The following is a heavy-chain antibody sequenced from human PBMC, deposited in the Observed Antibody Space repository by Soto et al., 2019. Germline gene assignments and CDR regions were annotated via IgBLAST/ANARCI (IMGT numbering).Heavy chain of an antibody. Sequence: QLQLQESGPGLVKPSETLSLTCTVSGGSISGYYWSWIRQPPGKGLEWIAYIYYSGSSNSNPSLKSRVTISVDTSKNQFSLKLSSVTAADTAGYYCARHSNEYRKSLDYWGQGTLVTVSS. D-gene: IGHD1-1*01. CDR2: IYYSGSS. CDR3: ARHSNEYRKSLDY. J-gene: IGHJ4*02. CDR1: GGSISGYY. V-gene: IGHV4-59*08.